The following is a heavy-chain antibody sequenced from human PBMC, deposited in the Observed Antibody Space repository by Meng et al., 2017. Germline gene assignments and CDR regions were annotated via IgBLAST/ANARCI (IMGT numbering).Heavy chain of an antibody. CDR3: ARAQDQWQQLVEGLYYFDY. D-gene: IGHD6-13*01. CDR2: IYYSGST. Sequence: SETLSLTCAVYGGSFSGYYWSWIRQPPGKGLEWIGSIYYSGSTYYNPSLKSRVTISVDTSKNQFSLKLSSVTAADTAVYYCARAQDQWQQLVEGLYYFDYWGQGTLVTVSS. V-gene: IGHV4-34*01. CDR1: GGSFSGYY. J-gene: IGHJ4*02.